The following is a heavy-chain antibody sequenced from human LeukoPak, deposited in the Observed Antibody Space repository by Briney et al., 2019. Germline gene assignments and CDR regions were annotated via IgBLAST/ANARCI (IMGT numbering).Heavy chain of an antibody. Sequence: PGGSLRLSCAASGFTFSTFAMSWVRQDPGRGLEWVSSITGAGGATYYPESVKGRFIISRDNSKNTLYLQMNSLRVEDTALYFCVRDRNYYEALQRSYWGQGTLVTVPS. CDR1: GFTFSTFA. J-gene: IGHJ4*02. CDR3: VRDRNYYEALQRSY. V-gene: IGHV3-23*01. CDR2: ITGAGGAT. D-gene: IGHD3-3*01.